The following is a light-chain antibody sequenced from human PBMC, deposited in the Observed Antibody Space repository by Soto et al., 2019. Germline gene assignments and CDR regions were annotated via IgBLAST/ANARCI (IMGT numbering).Light chain of an antibody. CDR3: QQYYSYPPT. CDR2: AAS. V-gene: IGKV1-8*01. J-gene: IGKJ1*01. Sequence: AIRMTQSPSSFSASTGDRVTITCRASQGISSYFAWYQQKPGKAPKLLIYAASTLQSGGPSRFSGSGSGTDFTLTISCLQSEDFATYDCQQYYSYPPTFGQGTKVEIK. CDR1: QGISSY.